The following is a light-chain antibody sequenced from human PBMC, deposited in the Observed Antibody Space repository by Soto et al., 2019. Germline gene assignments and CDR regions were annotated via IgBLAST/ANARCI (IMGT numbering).Light chain of an antibody. J-gene: IGKJ4*01. V-gene: IGKV1-39*01. Sequence: DIQMTQSPSSLSASVGDRVTITCQASQSISSYLNWNQQKPGKAPRLLIYAASSLQTGVPSRFSGSGSGTDFTLTISSLQPEDFATYYCQQSYSTPLTFGGGTKVEIK. CDR2: AAS. CDR3: QQSYSTPLT. CDR1: QSISSY.